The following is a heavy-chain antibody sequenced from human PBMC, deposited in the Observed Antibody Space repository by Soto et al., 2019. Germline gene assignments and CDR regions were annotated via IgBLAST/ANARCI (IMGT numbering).Heavy chain of an antibody. D-gene: IGHD6-6*01. CDR3: ARMPSSSSPYYYYYGMDV. V-gene: IGHV5-10-1*01. CDR1: GYSFTSYW. J-gene: IGHJ6*02. Sequence: GESLKISCKGSGYSFTSYWISWVRQMPGKGLEWMGRIDPSDSYTNYSPSFQGHVTISADKSISTAYLQWSSLKASDTAMYYCARMPSSSSPYYYYYGMDVWGQGTTVTVSS. CDR2: IDPSDSYT.